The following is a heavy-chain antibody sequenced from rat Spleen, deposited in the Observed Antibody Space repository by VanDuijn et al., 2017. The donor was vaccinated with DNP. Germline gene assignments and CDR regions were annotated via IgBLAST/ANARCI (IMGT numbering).Heavy chain of an antibody. D-gene: IGHD1-11*01. CDR1: GFTFSDYN. CDR2: ISYDGSSI. V-gene: IGHV5-7*01. J-gene: IGHJ4*01. CDR3: ATLREAMDA. Sequence: EVQLVESGGDLVQPGRSLKLSCVASGFTFSDYNMAWVRQAPKKGLEWVATISYDGSSIYHRDSVKGRFTISRDNAKSTLYLQMDSLRSEDTATYYCATLREAMDAWGQGTSVTVSS.